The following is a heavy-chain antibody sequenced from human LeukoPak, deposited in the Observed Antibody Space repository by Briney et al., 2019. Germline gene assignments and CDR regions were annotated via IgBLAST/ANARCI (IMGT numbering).Heavy chain of an antibody. D-gene: IGHD2-2*02. Sequence: ASVKVSCKASGYTFTSYYMHWVRQAPGQGLEWMGWIHPNSGDTNYAQNFQGRVTISRDTSISTAYLDLSRLRSDDTAVFYCARGGYCSSSTCYTKLDTWGQGTLVTVSS. J-gene: IGHJ5*02. V-gene: IGHV1-2*02. CDR2: IHPNSGDT. CDR1: GYTFTSYY. CDR3: ARGGYCSSSTCYTKLDT.